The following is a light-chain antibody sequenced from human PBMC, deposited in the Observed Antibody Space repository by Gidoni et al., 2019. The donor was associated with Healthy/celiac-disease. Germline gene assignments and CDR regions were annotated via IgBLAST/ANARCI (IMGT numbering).Light chain of an antibody. J-gene: IGLJ3*02. V-gene: IGLV4-69*01. CDR1: SAHSSHA. CDR2: LNSDGSH. Sequence: QLVLTQSLPAYASRGASVKRTCTLSSAHSSHAIAWHPQQTETGPRYFMKLNSDGSHSKVGGIPARFSGSISWAARYLTISRLQSEEQADYYCQTWGTGVFGGWTKLPVL. CDR3: QTWGTGV.